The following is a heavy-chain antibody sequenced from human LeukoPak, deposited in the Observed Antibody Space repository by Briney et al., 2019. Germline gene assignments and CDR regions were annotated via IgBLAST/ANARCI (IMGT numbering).Heavy chain of an antibody. CDR3: ARVGADGSGFLFDY. D-gene: IGHD3-10*01. CDR2: IYYSGIT. CDR1: GGSISSFY. J-gene: IGHJ4*02. Sequence: SETLSLTCTVSGGSISSFYWSWIRQPPGKGLQWIGYIYYSGITRYNPSLKSRVTISVDTSKNQFSLKLSSVTAADTAVYYCARVGADGSGFLFDYWGQGTLVTVSS. V-gene: IGHV4-59*12.